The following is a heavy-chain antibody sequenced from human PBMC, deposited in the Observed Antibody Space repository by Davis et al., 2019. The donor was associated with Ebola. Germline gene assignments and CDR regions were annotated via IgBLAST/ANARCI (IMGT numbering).Heavy chain of an antibody. D-gene: IGHD7-27*01. J-gene: IGHJ4*02. V-gene: IGHV4-61*01. CDR2: IFYTGST. CDR1: GASVRGDSYY. CDR3: AAEGDTGAYED. Sequence: MPSETLSLTCSVSGASVRGDSYYWTWIRRPPGKGLEWLGYIFYTGSTNYNSSLKSRLTISRDTSTNQFSLKLTSMTAADTAVYYCAAEGDTGAYEDWGQGSLVTVSS.